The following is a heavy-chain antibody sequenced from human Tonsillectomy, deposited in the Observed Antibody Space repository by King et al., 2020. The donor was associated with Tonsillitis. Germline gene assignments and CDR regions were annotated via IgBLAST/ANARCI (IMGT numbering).Heavy chain of an antibody. CDR3: ARPRHCGGDCYSHYYFDY. CDR2: IYPGDSDT. CDR1: GHSFTSYW. D-gene: IGHD2-21*02. Sequence: QLVQSGAEVKKPGESLKISCKGSGHSFTSYWIGWARQMPGKGLEWMGIIYPGDSDTRYSPSFQGQVTISADKSISTAYLQWSGLKASDTAMYYCARPRHCGGDCYSHYYFDYWGQGTLVTVSS. V-gene: IGHV5-51*01. J-gene: IGHJ4*02.